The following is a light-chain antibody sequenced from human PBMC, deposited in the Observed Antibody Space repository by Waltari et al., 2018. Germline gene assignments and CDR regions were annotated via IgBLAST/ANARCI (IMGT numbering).Light chain of an antibody. J-gene: IGLJ3*02. Sequence: QSALTQPRSASGSPGQSVTISCSGTTSAVGGYNYVSWYQQYPGKTPKLMMYDVSKRPSGFTGRLTGSKSGNTASLTISGLQTEDEADYCCCSYAGQYSWVFGGGTKVTVL. CDR2: DVS. CDR3: CSYAGQYSWV. CDR1: TSAVGGYNY. V-gene: IGLV2-11*01.